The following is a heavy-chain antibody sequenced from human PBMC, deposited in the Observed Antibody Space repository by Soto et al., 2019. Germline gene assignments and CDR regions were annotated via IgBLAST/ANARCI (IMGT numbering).Heavy chain of an antibody. CDR3: AREDFYRFDY. CDR2: IKEDGSAK. J-gene: IGHJ4*02. CDR1: GFTFTSYW. V-gene: IGHV3-7*01. Sequence: EVQLVESGGGLVQPGGSMRVSCAASGFTFTSYWMSWVRQARGKGLEWVANIKEDGSAKYYLDSVKGRFTISRDNAKNSLYLQMSSLRAEDTAVYYCAREDFYRFDYWGQGNLVTVSS.